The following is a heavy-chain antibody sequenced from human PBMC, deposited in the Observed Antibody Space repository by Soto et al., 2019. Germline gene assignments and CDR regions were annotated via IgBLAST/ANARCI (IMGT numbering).Heavy chain of an antibody. CDR2: IWYDGSNK. Sequence: GGSLRLSCAASGFTFSSYGMHWVRQAPGKGLEWVAVIWYDGSNKYYADSVKGRFTISRDNSKNTLYLQMNSLRAEDTAVYYCARTYGDYAPIDYWGQGTLVTV. D-gene: IGHD4-17*01. J-gene: IGHJ4*02. V-gene: IGHV3-33*01. CDR3: ARTYGDYAPIDY. CDR1: GFTFSSYG.